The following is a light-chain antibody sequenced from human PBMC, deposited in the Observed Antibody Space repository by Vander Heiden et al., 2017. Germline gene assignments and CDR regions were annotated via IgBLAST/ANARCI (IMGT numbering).Light chain of an antibody. CDR2: GAS. J-gene: IGKJ1*01. CDR1: KHIISSY. V-gene: IGKV3-20*01. Sequence: EIALTHSPRSLSLSPGERATLSARPSKHIISSYLAWYQQKPGQAPRLLTYGASSRATGIPSRFSGSGSGTDFTLTISRLEPEDFAVYYCQQYGSSPQTFGQGTKVEIK. CDR3: QQYGSSPQT.